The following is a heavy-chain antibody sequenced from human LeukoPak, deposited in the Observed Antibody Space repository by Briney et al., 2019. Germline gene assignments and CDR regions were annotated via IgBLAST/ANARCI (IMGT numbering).Heavy chain of an antibody. D-gene: IGHD4-11*01. CDR2: IYSGGTT. CDR1: GLTVRSNY. CDR3: ARAPTITTIFDY. V-gene: IGHV3-53*01. J-gene: IGHJ4*02. Sequence: GGSLRLSCTASGLTVRSNYMSWVRQAPWKGLEWVSIIYSGGTTHYADSVRGRFTVSRDDSKNTVYLQMNNLRTEDTAVYYCARAPTITTIFDYWGQGTLVTVSS.